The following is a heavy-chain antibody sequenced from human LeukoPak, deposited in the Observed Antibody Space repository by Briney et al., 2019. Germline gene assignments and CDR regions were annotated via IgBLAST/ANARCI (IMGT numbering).Heavy chain of an antibody. D-gene: IGHD6-19*01. J-gene: IGHJ3*02. CDR1: GGSFSGYY. CDR3: ARSAEDPQWLVPAFDI. V-gene: IGHV4-34*01. CDR2: INHSGST. Sequence: RSSETLSLTCAVYGGSFSGYYWSWIRQPPGKGLEWIGEINHSGSTNYNPYLKSRVTISIDTSKNQFSLKLSSVTAADTAVYYCARSAEDPQWLVPAFDIWGQGTMVTVSS.